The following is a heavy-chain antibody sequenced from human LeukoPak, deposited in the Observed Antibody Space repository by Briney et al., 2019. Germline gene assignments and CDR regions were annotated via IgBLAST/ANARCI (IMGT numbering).Heavy chain of an antibody. CDR2: ISYDGGDK. V-gene: IGHV3-30*18. J-gene: IGHJ4*02. D-gene: IGHD6-19*01. CDR3: AKVRYSSGWPEFDY. CDR1: GSTFSSYG. Sequence: PGGSLILSCVASGSTFSSYGMHWVRQAPGKGPEWVALISYDGGDKYYVDSVKGRLTISRDNSKNTLYLQMNSLRAEDTAVYYCAKVRYSSGWPEFDYWGQGTLVTVSS.